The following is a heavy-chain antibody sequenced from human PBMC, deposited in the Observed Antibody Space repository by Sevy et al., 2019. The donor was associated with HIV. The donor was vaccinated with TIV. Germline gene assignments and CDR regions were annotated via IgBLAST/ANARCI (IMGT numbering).Heavy chain of an antibody. CDR3: ARGGGYCGGDCYSIDY. D-gene: IGHD2-21*02. J-gene: IGHJ4*02. CDR2: IWYDGTIK. Sequence: GGSLRLSCAASGFTFSSYVMHWVRQAPGKGLEWVALIWYDGTIKYYADSMKGRFTISRDNSKDTLFLQMNSLTPGDTAVYYCARGGGYCGGDCYSIDYWGQGALVTVSS. V-gene: IGHV3-33*08. CDR1: GFTFSSYV.